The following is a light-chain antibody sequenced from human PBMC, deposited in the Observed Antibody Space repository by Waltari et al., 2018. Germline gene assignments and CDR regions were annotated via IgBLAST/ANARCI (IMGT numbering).Light chain of an antibody. V-gene: IGKV4-1*01. Sequence: DIVMTQSPDSLAVSLGERATINCKSSQSVLYSSNNENYLAWYQQKPGQPPKLLIYWASNRESGVPDRISGSGSGTDFTLTISSLQAEDVAVYYCQQYYSTPWTFGQGTKVEIK. CDR3: QQYYSTPWT. J-gene: IGKJ1*01. CDR2: WAS. CDR1: QSVLYSSNNENY.